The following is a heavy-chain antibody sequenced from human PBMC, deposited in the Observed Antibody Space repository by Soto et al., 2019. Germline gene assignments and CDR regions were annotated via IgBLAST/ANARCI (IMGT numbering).Heavy chain of an antibody. CDR2: IFYLGSS. V-gene: IGHV4-39*01. D-gene: IGHD3-3*02. J-gene: IGHJ5*02. CDR1: GDSIISSDFY. CDR3: ARHSLALRKNNWFDP. Sequence: SETLSLTCTVSGDSIISSDFYWGWVRQPPGKGLEWIGSIFYLGSSYYNPSLRSRVTMSVDTSKNQFSLRLRSVTAADTALYFCARHSLALRKNNWFDPWGQGIMVTVSS.